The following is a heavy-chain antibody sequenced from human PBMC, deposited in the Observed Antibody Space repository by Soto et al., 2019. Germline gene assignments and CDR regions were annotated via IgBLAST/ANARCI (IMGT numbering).Heavy chain of an antibody. J-gene: IGHJ4*02. D-gene: IGHD3-22*01. CDR2: IKSKNDGETT. CDR3: ASVKYYYDGSGYYYPGYFDY. CDR1: GFIFDNYA. Sequence: GGSLRLSCVGSGFIFDNYALHWIRQAPGKGLEWVGRIKSKNDGETTDYAAPVKDRFTISRDDSKNTLYMQMNSLRTEDTAVYYCASVKYYYDGSGYYYPGYFDYWGPGTLVTVSS. V-gene: IGHV3-15*07.